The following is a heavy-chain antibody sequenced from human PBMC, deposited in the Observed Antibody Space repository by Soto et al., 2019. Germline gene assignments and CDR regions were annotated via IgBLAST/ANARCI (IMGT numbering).Heavy chain of an antibody. J-gene: IGHJ5*02. CDR2: IYYSGST. CDR3: ARAGAAASTWFDP. V-gene: IGHV4-59*08. CDR1: GGSISSYY. Sequence: ASETLSLTCTVSGGSISSYYWSWIRQPPGKGLEWIGYIYYSGSTNYNPSLKSRVTISVDTSKNQFSLKLSSVTAADTAVYYCARAGAAASTWFDPWGQGTLVTGS. D-gene: IGHD6-13*01.